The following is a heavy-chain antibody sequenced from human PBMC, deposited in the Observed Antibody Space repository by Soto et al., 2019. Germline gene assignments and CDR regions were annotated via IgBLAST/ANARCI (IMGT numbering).Heavy chain of an antibody. CDR2: IIPIFGTA. Sequence: ASVKVSCKASGGTFSSYAISWVRQAPGQGLEWMGGIIPIFGTANYAQKFQGRVTITADESTSTAYMELSSLRSEDTTVYYCASDITGIAVAGRWDYWGQGTLVTVSS. CDR1: GGTFSSYA. D-gene: IGHD6-19*01. V-gene: IGHV1-69*13. CDR3: ASDITGIAVAGRWDY. J-gene: IGHJ4*02.